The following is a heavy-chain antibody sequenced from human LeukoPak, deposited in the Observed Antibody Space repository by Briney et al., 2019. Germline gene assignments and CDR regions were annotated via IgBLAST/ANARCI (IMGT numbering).Heavy chain of an antibody. CDR3: ARHPPHYYLTHAFDI. D-gene: IGHD3-10*01. CDR2: IYHSGST. V-gene: IGHV4-4*02. J-gene: IGHJ3*02. Sequence: SGTLSLTCAVSGGPISSSNWWSWVRQPPGKGLEWIGEIYHSGSTNYNPSLKSRVTISVDKSKNQFSLKLSSVTAADTAVYYCARHPPHYYLTHAFDIWGQGTMVTVSS. CDR1: GGPISSSNW.